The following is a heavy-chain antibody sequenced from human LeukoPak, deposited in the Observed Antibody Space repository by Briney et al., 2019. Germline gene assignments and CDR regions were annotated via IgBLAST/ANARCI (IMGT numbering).Heavy chain of an antibody. CDR2: ISYDGSNK. CDR1: GFTFSSYG. CDR3: ARENVANPLAGFDP. D-gene: IGHD4/OR15-4a*01. J-gene: IGHJ5*02. Sequence: GRSLRLSCAASGFTFSSYGMHWVRQAPGKGLEWVAVISYDGSNKYYADSVKGRFTISRDNSKNTLYLQMNSLRGEDTAVYYCARENVANPLAGFDPWGQGTLVTVSS. V-gene: IGHV3-30*03.